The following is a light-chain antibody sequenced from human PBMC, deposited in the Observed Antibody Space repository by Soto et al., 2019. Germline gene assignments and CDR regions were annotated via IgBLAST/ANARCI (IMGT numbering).Light chain of an antibody. Sequence: ESVLTQSPGTLSLSPGERATLSCRASQSVSSSYLAWYQQKPGQAPRLLIYGASSRATGIPDRFSGSWSGTDFTLTISRLEPEDFAVYYCQQYGSSPLTFGGGTKL. CDR3: QQYGSSPLT. CDR2: GAS. V-gene: IGKV3-20*01. CDR1: QSVSSSY. J-gene: IGKJ4*01.